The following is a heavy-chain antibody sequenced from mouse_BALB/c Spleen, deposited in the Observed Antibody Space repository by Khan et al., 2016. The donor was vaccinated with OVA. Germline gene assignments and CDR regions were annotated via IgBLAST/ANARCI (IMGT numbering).Heavy chain of an antibody. CDR1: GFTFSNYA. CDR3: ASYYGKRGY. Sequence: EVQLVESGGGLVKPGGSLKLSCAASGFTFSNYAMSWVRQTPEKRLEWVASISSGGSTYYPDSVKGRFSISRDNARNILYLQMSSLRSEDTAMYYCASYYGKRGYWGQGTTLTVSS. V-gene: IGHV5-6-5*01. CDR2: ISSGGST. D-gene: IGHD2-1*01. J-gene: IGHJ2*01.